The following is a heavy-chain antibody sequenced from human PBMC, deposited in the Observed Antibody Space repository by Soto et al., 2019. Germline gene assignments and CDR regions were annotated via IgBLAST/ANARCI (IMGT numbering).Heavy chain of an antibody. D-gene: IGHD2-21*02. V-gene: IGHV1-69*06. CDR1: GGTFSSYA. Sequence: GASVKVSCKASGGTFSSYAISWVRQAPGQGLEWMGGIIPIFGTANYAQKFQGRVTITADKSTSTAYMELSSLRSEDTAVYYCARVSTAYCGGDCFFDYWGQGTLVTVSS. CDR3: ARVSTAYCGGDCFFDY. CDR2: IIPIFGTA. J-gene: IGHJ4*02.